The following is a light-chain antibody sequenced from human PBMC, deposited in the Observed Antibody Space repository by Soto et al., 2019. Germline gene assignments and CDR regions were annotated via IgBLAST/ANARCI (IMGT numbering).Light chain of an antibody. Sequence: EIVLTQSPATLSLSPGERATLSCRASQSVSSYLAWYQQKPGQAPRLLIYDASNRATGIPARFSGSGSGTDFTLTISSLEPEXXAVYYCQQRSNWPPLTFGGGTKVEIK. V-gene: IGKV3-11*01. J-gene: IGKJ4*01. CDR3: QQRSNWPPLT. CDR1: QSVSSY. CDR2: DAS.